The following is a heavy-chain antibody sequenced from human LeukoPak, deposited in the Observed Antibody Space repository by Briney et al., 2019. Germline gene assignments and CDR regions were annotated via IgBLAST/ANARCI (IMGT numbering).Heavy chain of an antibody. Sequence: ASVKVSCEASGYTFTDYYMRWVRQAPGQGLEWMGWINPYSGGTNYEQKFQGRVTMTRDTSISTAYMEVSRVRSDDTAMYYCARGSSTRVYYYYYMDVWGKGTTVTVSS. V-gene: IGHV1-2*02. J-gene: IGHJ6*03. D-gene: IGHD6-6*01. CDR1: GYTFTDYY. CDR2: INPYSGGT. CDR3: ARGSSTRVYYYYYMDV.